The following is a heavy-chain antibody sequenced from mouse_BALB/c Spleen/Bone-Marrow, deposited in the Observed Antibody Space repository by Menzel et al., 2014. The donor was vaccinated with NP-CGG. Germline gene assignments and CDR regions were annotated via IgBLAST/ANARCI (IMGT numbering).Heavy chain of an antibody. D-gene: IGHD1-1*01. CDR3: ARSGYYGSSYFDY. CDR2: INPYNGDT. Sequence: EVQLQQSGPELVKPGASVKISCKASGYSFTGYFMNWVMQSHGKSLEWIGRINPYNGDTFYNQKFKGKATLTVDKSSSTAHMELRSLASEDSAVYYCARSGYYGSSYFDYWGQGTTLTVSS. J-gene: IGHJ2*01. V-gene: IGHV1-20*02. CDR1: GYSFTGYF.